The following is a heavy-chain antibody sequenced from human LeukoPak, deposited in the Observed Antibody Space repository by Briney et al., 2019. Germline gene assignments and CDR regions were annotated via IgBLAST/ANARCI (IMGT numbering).Heavy chain of an antibody. V-gene: IGHV1-46*01. CDR1: GYTFTSYY. Sequence: VSVKVSCKASGYTFTSYYMHWVRQAPGQGLEWMGIINPSGGSTSYAQKFQGRVTITRNTSISTAYMELSSLRSEDTAVYYCARGCSSTSWGYYYYYMDVWGKGTTVTVSS. CDR2: INPSGGST. D-gene: IGHD2-2*01. J-gene: IGHJ6*03. CDR3: ARGCSSTSWGYYYYYMDV.